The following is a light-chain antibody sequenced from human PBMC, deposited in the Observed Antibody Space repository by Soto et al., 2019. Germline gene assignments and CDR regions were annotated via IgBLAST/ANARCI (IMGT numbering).Light chain of an antibody. CDR1: LSVSSSY. J-gene: IGKJ2*01. CDR2: GAS. V-gene: IGKV3-20*01. CDR3: QQYSSSPRT. Sequence: ETVLTQSPATLSLSPGERATLSCRASLSVSSSYLAWYQQRPGQPPRLLIYGASSRATGIPDRFSGSGSGTDFTLTINRLEPEDFAVYYCQQYSSSPRTFGQGTKLEIK.